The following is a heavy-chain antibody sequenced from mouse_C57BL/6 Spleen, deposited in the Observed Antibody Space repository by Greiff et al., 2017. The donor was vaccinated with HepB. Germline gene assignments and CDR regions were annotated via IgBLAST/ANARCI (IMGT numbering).Heavy chain of an antibody. J-gene: IGHJ2*01. CDR2: ISYDGSN. D-gene: IGHD1-1*01. CDR1: GYSITSGYY. V-gene: IGHV3-6*01. CDR3: ASGVVATDYFDY. Sequence: EVQLQESGPGLVKPSQSLSLTCSVTGYSITSGYYWNWIRQFPGNKLEWMGYISYDGSNNYNPSLKNRISITRDTSKNQFFLKLNSVTTEDTATYYCASGVVATDYFDYWGQGTTLTVSS.